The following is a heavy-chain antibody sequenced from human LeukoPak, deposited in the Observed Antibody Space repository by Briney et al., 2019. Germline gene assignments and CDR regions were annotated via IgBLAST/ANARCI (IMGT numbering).Heavy chain of an antibody. Sequence: PSETLSLTCTVAGGSIISSRYYWGWIRQPPGKGLEWIASIYYRGGTYYSPSLKRRVTISVNTSKNQFSLMLTSVTAPYTTVYYCARPSGGSPTGYFDYWGQGILVTVSS. CDR2: IYYRGGT. CDR1: GGSIISSRYY. J-gene: IGHJ4*02. D-gene: IGHD1-26*01. CDR3: ARPSGGSPTGYFDY. V-gene: IGHV4-39*01.